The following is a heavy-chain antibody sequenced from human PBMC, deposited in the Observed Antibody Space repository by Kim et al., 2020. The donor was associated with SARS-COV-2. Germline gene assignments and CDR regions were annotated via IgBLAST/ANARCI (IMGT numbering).Heavy chain of an antibody. V-gene: IGHV3-33*06. CDR3: AKDEGDGGPRPLDY. D-gene: IGHD3-16*01. CDR1: GFTFSNYA. J-gene: IGHJ4*02. CDR2: IWYDGNNK. Sequence: GGSLRLSCAASGFTFSNYAMHWVRQAPGKGLEWVAVIWYDGNNKYYGDSVKGRFTISRDTSKNTLYLQMNSLRAEDTAMYYCAKDEGDGGPRPLDYWGQGTLVTVSS.